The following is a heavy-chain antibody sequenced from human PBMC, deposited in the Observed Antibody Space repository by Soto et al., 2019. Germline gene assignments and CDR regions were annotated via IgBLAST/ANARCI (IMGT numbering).Heavy chain of an antibody. J-gene: IGHJ6*03. CDR2: IWYDGSDK. V-gene: IGHV3-33*06. CDR3: AKGGGHYYYYMAV. Sequence: QAQLVESGGGVVQPGRSLRLSCAASGFSFSSYGMHWVRQAPGKGLEWVAVIWYDGSDKYYADSVKGRFTIFRDNSKNSVYLQSNSLRAEDTAVYYCAKGGGHYYYYMAVWGKGTTVTVSS. CDR1: GFSFSSYG. D-gene: IGHD6-25*01.